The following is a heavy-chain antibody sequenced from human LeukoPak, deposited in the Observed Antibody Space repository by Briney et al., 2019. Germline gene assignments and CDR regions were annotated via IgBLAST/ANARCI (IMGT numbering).Heavy chain of an antibody. CDR3: VWGSYRSFDN. CDR1: GFTFSSYW. CDR2: INHNGNVN. D-gene: IGHD3-16*02. J-gene: IGHJ4*02. V-gene: IGHV3-7*03. Sequence: GGSLRLSCAASGFTFSSYWMNWARQAPGKGLEWVASINHNGNVNYYVDSVKGRFTISRDNAKNSLYLQMSNLRAEDTAVYFCVWGSYRSFDNWGQGTLVTVSS.